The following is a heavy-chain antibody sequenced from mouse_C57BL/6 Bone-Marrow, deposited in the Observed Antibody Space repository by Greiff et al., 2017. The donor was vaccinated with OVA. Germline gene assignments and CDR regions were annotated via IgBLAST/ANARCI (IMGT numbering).Heavy chain of an antibody. V-gene: IGHV5-17*01. Sequence: DVMLVESGGGLVKPGGSLKLSCAASGFTFSDYGMHWVRQAPEKGLEWVAYISSGSSTIYYAATVKGRFTISRDNAKNTLFLQMTSLRSEDTAMYYCARGGLRRFYAMDYWGQGTSVTVSS. CDR1: GFTFSDYG. CDR2: ISSGSSTI. D-gene: IGHD2-4*01. CDR3: ARGGLRRFYAMDY. J-gene: IGHJ4*01.